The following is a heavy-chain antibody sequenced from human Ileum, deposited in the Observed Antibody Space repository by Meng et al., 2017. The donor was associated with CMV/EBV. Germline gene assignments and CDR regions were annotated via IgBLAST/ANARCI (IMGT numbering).Heavy chain of an antibody. Sequence: GYYWSGVLHTPGKGVEGSGESNHKGIPNDNPSRKRRVSRSVDTAKNQLSLKLTAVTAADTAVYYCARGERWYCYGTSCSGRSFYFDYWGQGTLVTVSS. CDR1: GYY. CDR3: ARGERWYCYGTSCSGRSFYFDY. CDR2: SNHKGIP. V-gene: IGHV4-34*01. D-gene: IGHD2-2*01. J-gene: IGHJ4*02.